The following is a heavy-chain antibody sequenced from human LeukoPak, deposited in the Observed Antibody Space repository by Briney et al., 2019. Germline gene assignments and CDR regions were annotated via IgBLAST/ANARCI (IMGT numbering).Heavy chain of an antibody. Sequence: KPSQTLSLTCAISGDSVSSNSAAWSCIRQSPSRGLEWLGRTYYRSKWYRDYAVSVKSRITINPDTSKNQFSLQVNSVTPEDTAVYYCARGWPGSDYWGQGTLVTVSS. CDR2: TYYRSKWYR. CDR1: GDSVSSNSAA. J-gene: IGHJ4*02. V-gene: IGHV6-1*01. CDR3: ARGWPGSDY.